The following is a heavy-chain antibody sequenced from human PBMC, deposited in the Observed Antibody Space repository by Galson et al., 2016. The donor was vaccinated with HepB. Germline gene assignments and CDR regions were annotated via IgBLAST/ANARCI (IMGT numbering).Heavy chain of an antibody. J-gene: IGHJ5*02. V-gene: IGHV3-7*01. CDR1: GFTFSSYS. CDR2: IKQDGSEK. D-gene: IGHD6-13*01. CDR3: ARDGPYSSSVYNWFDP. Sequence: SLRLSCAASGFTFSSYSMSWVRQAPGKGLEWVANIKQDGSEKYYVDSVKSRFTISRDNAKNSLYLQMNSLRAEDTAVYYCARDGPYSSSVYNWFDPWGQGTLVTVSS.